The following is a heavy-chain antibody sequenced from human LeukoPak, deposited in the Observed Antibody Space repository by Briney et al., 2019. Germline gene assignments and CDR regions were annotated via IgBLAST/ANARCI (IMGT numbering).Heavy chain of an antibody. CDR1: GYTFTSYA. CDR3: AKDPRGSRPFEY. CDR2: ISGSGGSA. V-gene: IGHV3-23*01. D-gene: IGHD3-16*01. J-gene: IGHJ4*02. Sequence: ASVKVSCKASGYTFTSYAMSWVRQASEKGLEWVSVISGSGGSAYYADSVKGRFTISRDNSKNTLYLQMNSLRAEDTAVYYCAKDPRGSRPFEYWGQGTLVTVSS.